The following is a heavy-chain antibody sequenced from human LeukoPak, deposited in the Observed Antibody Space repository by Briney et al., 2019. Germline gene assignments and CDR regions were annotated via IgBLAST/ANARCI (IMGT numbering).Heavy chain of an antibody. V-gene: IGHV4-59*01. D-gene: IGHD6-13*01. J-gene: IGHJ6*02. CDR1: GGSISSYY. CDR3: ARDRLIAAADDYYCYGMDV. CDR2: IYYSGST. Sequence: SETLSLTCTVSGGSISSYYWSWIRQPPGKGLEWIGYIYYSGSTNYNPSLKSRVTISVDTSKNQFSLKLSSVTAADTAVYYCARDRLIAAADDYYCYGMDVWGQGTTVTVSS.